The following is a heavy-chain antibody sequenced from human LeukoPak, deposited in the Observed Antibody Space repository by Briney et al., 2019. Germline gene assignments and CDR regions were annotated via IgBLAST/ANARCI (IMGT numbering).Heavy chain of an antibody. CDR2: ISAYNGNT. Sequence: ASVTVSCTASGYTFTSYGISWVRQAPGQGLEWMGWISAYNGNTNYAQKPQGRVTMTTDTSTSTAYMELRSLRSDDTAVYYCARVLERWLQFDDYWGQGTLVTVSS. D-gene: IGHD5-24*01. CDR1: GYTFTSYG. V-gene: IGHV1-18*01. CDR3: ARVLERWLQFDDY. J-gene: IGHJ4*02.